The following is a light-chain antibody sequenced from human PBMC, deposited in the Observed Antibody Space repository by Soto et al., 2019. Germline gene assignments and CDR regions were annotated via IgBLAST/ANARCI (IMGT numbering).Light chain of an antibody. J-gene: IGLJ3*02. Sequence: QSVLTQPPSVSGAPGQRVTISCTGSSSNIGAGYDVHWYQQLPGTAPKLLIYGNSNRPTGVPDRVSGSKSGTSACLAITGLQAKDEADYYCQSYGSSVRSVFGGGTKLTVL. CDR3: QSYGSSVRSV. CDR1: SSNIGAGYD. CDR2: GNS. V-gene: IGLV1-40*01.